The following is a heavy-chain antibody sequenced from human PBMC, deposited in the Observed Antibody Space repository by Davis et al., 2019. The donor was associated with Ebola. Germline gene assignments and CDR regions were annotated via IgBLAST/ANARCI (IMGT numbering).Heavy chain of an antibody. V-gene: IGHV5-51*01. J-gene: IGHJ6*02. Sequence: GESLKISCTGSGYSFTSYWIGWVRQMPGKGLEWMGIIYPGDSDTRYSPSFQRRVTISADKAISTAYLQWSSLKASDTPMYYCARQASYGGNWGYYYYYGMDVWGQGTTVTVS. CDR3: ARQASYGGNWGYYYYYGMDV. D-gene: IGHD4-23*01. CDR1: GYSFTSYW. CDR2: IYPGDSDT.